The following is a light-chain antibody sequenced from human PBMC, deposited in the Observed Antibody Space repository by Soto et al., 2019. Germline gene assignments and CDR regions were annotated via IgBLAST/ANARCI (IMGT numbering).Light chain of an antibody. CDR1: STVVGGYNY. CDR2: EVS. J-gene: IGLJ3*02. Sequence: QSALTQSASVSGSPGQSITISCTGTSTVVGGYNYVSWYQQHPGKAPKLMIYEVSNRPSGVSNRFSGSKSGNTASLIISGLQAEDEADYYCSSYTSRSTLVFGGGTKLTVL. CDR3: SSYTSRSTLV. V-gene: IGLV2-14*01.